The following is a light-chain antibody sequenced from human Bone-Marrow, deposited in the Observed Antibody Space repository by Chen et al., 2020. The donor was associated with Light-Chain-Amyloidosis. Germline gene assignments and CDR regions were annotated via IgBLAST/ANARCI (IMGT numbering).Light chain of an antibody. CDR2: DDS. J-gene: IGLJ3*02. Sequence: SYVLTQPSSVSVAPGQTATLACGGNNIGSTSVHWYQQTPGQAPLLVVYDDSDRPSGITGRLSGSNAGNTATLNISRVEAGDEADYYCQVWDRSSDRPVFGGGTKLTVL. V-gene: IGLV3-21*02. CDR1: NIGSTS. CDR3: QVWDRSSDRPV.